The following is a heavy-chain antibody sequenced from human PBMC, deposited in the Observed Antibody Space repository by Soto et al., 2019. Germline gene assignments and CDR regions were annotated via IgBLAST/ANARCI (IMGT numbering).Heavy chain of an antibody. CDR1: GGSFSSYA. CDR2: IIPIFGTA. V-gene: IGHV1-69*06. J-gene: IGHJ6*02. Sequence: QVQLVQSGAEVKKPGSSVKVSCKASGGSFSSYAISWVRQAPGQGLEWMGGIIPIFGTANYAQKSQGRVTITGDKSTSTAYMELSSLRSEDTDVYYCASGSASRLPGYGSGLKTQRRGCYGMDVWGQGPTVTVSS. D-gene: IGHD3-10*01. CDR3: ASGSASRLPGYGSGLKTQRRGCYGMDV.